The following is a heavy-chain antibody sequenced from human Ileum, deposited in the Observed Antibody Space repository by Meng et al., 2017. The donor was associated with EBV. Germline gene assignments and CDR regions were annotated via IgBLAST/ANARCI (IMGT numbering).Heavy chain of an antibody. CDR1: GGSISSSSSY. J-gene: IGHJ4*02. CDR3: ARSIVVVPAAIYY. Sequence: QVEESVPGLVQPSATLSPPCTVSGGSISSSSSYWGWIRQPTGKGLEWIGIIYYSGSTYYNPSLKSRVTISVDTSKNQFSLKLSSVTAADTAVYYCARSIVVVPAAIYYWGQGTLVTVSS. D-gene: IGHD2-2*01. CDR2: IYYSGST. V-gene: IGHV4-39*01.